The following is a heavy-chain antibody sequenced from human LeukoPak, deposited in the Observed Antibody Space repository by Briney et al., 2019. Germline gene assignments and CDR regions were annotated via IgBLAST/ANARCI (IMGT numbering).Heavy chain of an antibody. J-gene: IGHJ5*02. CDR1: GDTISTYY. CDR2: IYNSVST. CDR3: GRGGGYWFDP. Sequence: SETLSLTCTVCGDTISTYYWSWVRQAPGKGLEWIAYIYNSVSTNYNPSLKSRATISVDTSKSQFSLRLSSVTAADKAVYYCGRGGGYWFDPWGQGTLVTVSS. V-gene: IGHV4-59*01.